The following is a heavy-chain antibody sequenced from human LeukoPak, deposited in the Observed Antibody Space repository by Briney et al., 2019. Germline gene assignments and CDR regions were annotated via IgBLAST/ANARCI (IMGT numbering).Heavy chain of an antibody. CDR1: GFTFSSYE. CDR3: ASSYYGMDV. V-gene: IGHV3-48*03. Sequence: GGSLRLSCAASGFTFSSYEMNWVRQAPGKGLEWVSYISSSGSTIYYADSVKGRFTISRDNAKNSLYLQMNSLRGEDTAVYYCASSYYGMDVWGQGATVTVSS. J-gene: IGHJ6*02. CDR2: ISSSGSTI.